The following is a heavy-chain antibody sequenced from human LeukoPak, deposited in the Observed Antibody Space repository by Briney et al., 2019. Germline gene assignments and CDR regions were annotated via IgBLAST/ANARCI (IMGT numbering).Heavy chain of an antibody. CDR1: GGAFSSYA. Sequence: SVKVSCKASGGAFSSYAISWVRQAPGQGLEWMGGIIPIFGTANYAQKFQGRVTITADESTSTAYMELSSLRSEDTAVYYCARAPDYGDYVYYYYMDVWGKGTTVTVSS. CDR2: IIPIFGTA. D-gene: IGHD4-17*01. V-gene: IGHV1-69*13. J-gene: IGHJ6*03. CDR3: ARAPDYGDYVYYYYMDV.